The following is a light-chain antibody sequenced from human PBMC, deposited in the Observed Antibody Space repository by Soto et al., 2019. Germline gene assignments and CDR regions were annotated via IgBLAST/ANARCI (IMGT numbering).Light chain of an antibody. CDR2: TAS. V-gene: IGKV1-39*01. Sequence: DIQVTQSPSSLSASVGDRVTITCRASQSINTYVNWYQQKPGKAPKLLIYTASNLQSGVPSRFRGSGSGTDFALTNSGLEPEDFATYYCQQTYTPLSFGGGTKVE. CDR3: QQTYTPLS. J-gene: IGKJ4*01. CDR1: QSINTY.